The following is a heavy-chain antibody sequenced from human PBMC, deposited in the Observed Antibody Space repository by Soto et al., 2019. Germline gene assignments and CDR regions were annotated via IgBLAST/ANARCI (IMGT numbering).Heavy chain of an antibody. D-gene: IGHD3-22*01. Sequence: GGSLRLSCAVSGFTFSNYAMSWVRQAPGKGLEWVSGISGSGGSTYYADSVRGRFTISRDNSKNTLYLQMSSLRVEDTAVYFCAKHYYYDSTGYSDYWGQGALVTVSS. CDR1: GFTFSNYA. CDR2: ISGSGGST. CDR3: AKHYYYDSTGYSDY. J-gene: IGHJ4*02. V-gene: IGHV3-23*01.